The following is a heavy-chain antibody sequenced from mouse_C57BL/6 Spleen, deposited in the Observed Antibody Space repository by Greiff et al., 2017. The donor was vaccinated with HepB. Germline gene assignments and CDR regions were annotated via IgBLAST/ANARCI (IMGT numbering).Heavy chain of an antibody. CDR3: ARDADGYYPYFDY. CDR2: IYPRDGST. V-gene: IGHV1-78*01. CDR1: GYTFTDHT. J-gene: IGHJ2*01. D-gene: IGHD2-3*01. Sequence: VMLMESDAELVKPGASVKISCKVSGYTFTDHTIHWMKQRPEQGLEWIGYIYPRDGSTKYNEKFKGKATLTADKSSSTANMQHKSLTSEDSAVYCCARDADGYYPYFDYWGQGTTLTVSS.